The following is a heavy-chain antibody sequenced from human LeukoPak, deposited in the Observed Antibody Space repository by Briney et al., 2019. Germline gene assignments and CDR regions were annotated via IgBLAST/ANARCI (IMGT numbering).Heavy chain of an antibody. Sequence: SGPTLVKPTQTLTLTCTFSGFSLSTSGVGVGWIRQPPGKALEWLALIYWDDDKRYSPSLKSRLTITKDTSKNQVVLTMTNMDPVDTATYYCAHRPDSMLRYCSGGSRRSEYFQHWGQGTLVTVSS. D-gene: IGHD2-15*01. J-gene: IGHJ1*01. CDR1: GFSLSTSGVG. CDR2: IYWDDDK. CDR3: AHRPDSMLRYCSGGSRRSEYFQH. V-gene: IGHV2-5*02.